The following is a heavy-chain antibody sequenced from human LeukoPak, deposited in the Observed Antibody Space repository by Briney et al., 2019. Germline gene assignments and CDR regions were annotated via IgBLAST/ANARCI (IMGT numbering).Heavy chain of an antibody. CDR2: INPNSGGT. D-gene: IGHD6-13*01. J-gene: IGHJ4*02. CDR1: GYTFTSYD. Sequence: ASVKVSCKASGYTFTSYDMHWVRQAPGQALEWMGWINPNSGGTNYAQKFQGRVTMTRDTSISTAYMELSRLRSDDTAVYYCARVGIAAAGQNDYWGQGTLVTVSS. V-gene: IGHV1-2*02. CDR3: ARVGIAAAGQNDY.